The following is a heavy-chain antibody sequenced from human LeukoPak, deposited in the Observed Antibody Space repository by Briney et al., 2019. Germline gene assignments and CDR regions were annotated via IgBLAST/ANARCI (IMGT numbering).Heavy chain of an antibody. Sequence: GGSLRLSCAASGFTFSSYWMSWVRQAPGKGLEWVSYISSSGSTIYYADSVKGRFTISRDNAKNSLYLQMNSLRAEDTAVYYCARARRIGYSYGASCYFDYWGQGTLVTVSS. J-gene: IGHJ4*02. CDR2: ISSSGSTI. D-gene: IGHD5-18*01. CDR3: ARARRIGYSYGASCYFDY. CDR1: GFTFSSYW. V-gene: IGHV3-48*04.